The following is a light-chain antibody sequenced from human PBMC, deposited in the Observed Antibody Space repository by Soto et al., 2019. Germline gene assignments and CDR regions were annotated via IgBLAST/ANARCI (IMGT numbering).Light chain of an antibody. CDR3: CSYTSRSTLV. CDR2: EVT. CDR1: NSDVGGFNY. V-gene: IGLV2-14*01. J-gene: IGLJ2*01. Sequence: QSALTQPASVSGSPGQSITISCTGTNSDVGGFNYVSWYQQHPDKAPKLIIFEVTDRPSGVSNRFSGSKSVNTASLTISGLQSEDEAEYYCCSYTSRSTLVFGGGTQLTVL.